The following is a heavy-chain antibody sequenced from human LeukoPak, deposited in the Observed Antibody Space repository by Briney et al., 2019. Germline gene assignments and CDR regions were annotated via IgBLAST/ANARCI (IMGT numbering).Heavy chain of an antibody. D-gene: IGHD3-16*01. CDR1: GYTFTSYA. Sequence: ASVKVSCKASGYTFTSYAMHWVRQAPGQRLEWMGWINAGNGNTKYSQKFQGRVTITADESTSTAYMELSSLRSEDTAVYYCARDRGEDISPGLFDYWGQRTLVTVSS. V-gene: IGHV1-3*01. CDR3: ARDRGEDISPGLFDY. J-gene: IGHJ4*02. CDR2: INAGNGNT.